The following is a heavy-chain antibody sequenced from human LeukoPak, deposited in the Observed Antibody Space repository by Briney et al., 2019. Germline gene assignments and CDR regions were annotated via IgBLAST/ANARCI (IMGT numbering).Heavy chain of an antibody. J-gene: IGHJ4*02. CDR2: ISGSGVST. V-gene: IGHV3-23*01. D-gene: IGHD3-22*01. Sequence: GGSLRLSCAASGFTFRTSGMSWVRQAPGKGLEWVSAISGSGVSTYYADSVKGRFTISRDNSKNSLYLQMNSLRAEDTAVYYCARAGRDYYDSSGYSPRYFDYWGQGTLVTVSS. CDR1: GFTFRTSG. CDR3: ARAGRDYYDSSGYSPRYFDY.